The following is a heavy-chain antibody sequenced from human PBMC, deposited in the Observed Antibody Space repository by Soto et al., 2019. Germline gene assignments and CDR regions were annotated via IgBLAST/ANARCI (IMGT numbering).Heavy chain of an antibody. D-gene: IGHD3-3*01. V-gene: IGHV1-2*02. CDR3: ARVEYYDFWSDPVYGMDV. CDR2: INPNSGGT. CDR1: GYTFTGYS. J-gene: IGHJ6*02. Sequence: ASVKVSCKASGYTFTGYSMHWVRQAPGQGLEWMGWINPNSGGTNYAQKFQGRVTMTRDTSISTAYMELSRLRSDDTAVYYCARVEYYDFWSDPVYGMDVGGRGPTVTVSS.